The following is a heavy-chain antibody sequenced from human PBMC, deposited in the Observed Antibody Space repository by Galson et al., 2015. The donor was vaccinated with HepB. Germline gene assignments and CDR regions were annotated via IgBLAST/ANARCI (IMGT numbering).Heavy chain of an antibody. J-gene: IGHJ4*02. CDR1: GFTFSSYA. D-gene: IGHD1-14*01. CDR2: ISYDGSNK. CDR3: ARGHSRAAYNPPDY. Sequence: SLRLSCAASGFTFSSYAMHWVRQAPGKGLEWVAVISYDGSNKYYADSVKGRFTISRDNSKNTLYLQMNSLRAEDTAVYYCARGHSRAAYNPPDYWGQGTLVTVSS. V-gene: IGHV3-30-3*01.